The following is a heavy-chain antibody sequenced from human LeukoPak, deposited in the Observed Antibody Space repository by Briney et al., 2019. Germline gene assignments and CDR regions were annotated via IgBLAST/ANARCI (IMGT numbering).Heavy chain of an antibody. CDR3: ARSRVATIHGLDY. D-gene: IGHD5-12*01. J-gene: IGHJ4*02. Sequence: SGPTLVDPTQTLTLTCAFSGFSLSTSGMCVSWIRQPPGKALEWLARIDWDDDKYYRTSLNTRLTISKDTSKNPVILTMTSMDPVDTATYYCARSRVATIHGLDYWGQGTRVTVSS. CDR1: GFSLSTSGMC. V-gene: IGHV2-70*11. CDR2: IDWDDDK.